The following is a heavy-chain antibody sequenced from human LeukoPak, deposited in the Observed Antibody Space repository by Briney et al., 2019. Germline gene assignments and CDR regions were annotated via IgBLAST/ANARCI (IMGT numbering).Heavy chain of an antibody. V-gene: IGHV4-4*07. Sequence: PSQSLSLTCTVSGGSISSYYWSWVRQPAGKGLEWIGRIYTSGSTNYNPSLKSRVTISVDKSKNQFSLKLSSVTAADTAVYYCARGGCQLLVMDVWGKGTTVTVSS. CDR2: IYTSGST. J-gene: IGHJ6*03. CDR3: ARGGCQLLVMDV. CDR1: GGSISSYY. D-gene: IGHD2-2*01.